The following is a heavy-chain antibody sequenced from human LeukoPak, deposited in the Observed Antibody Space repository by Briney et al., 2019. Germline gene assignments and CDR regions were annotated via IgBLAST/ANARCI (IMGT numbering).Heavy chain of an antibody. CDR2: ISGSSSTI. J-gene: IGHJ4*02. CDR3: ARDPPTTVTVFDY. CDR1: GFTFSSYS. V-gene: IGHV3-48*01. D-gene: IGHD4-17*01. Sequence: GGSLRLSCAASGFTFSSYSMNWVRQAPGKGLEWVSYISGSSSTIYYADSVKGRFTISRDNAKNSLYLQMNSLRAEDTAVYYCARDPPTTVTVFDYWGQGTLVTVSS.